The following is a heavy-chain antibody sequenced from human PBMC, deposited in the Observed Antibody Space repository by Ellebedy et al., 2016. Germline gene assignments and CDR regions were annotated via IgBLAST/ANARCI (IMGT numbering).Heavy chain of an antibody. V-gene: IGHV4-59*08. CDR1: GGSITNDN. CDR2: VSYRGGT. D-gene: IGHD2-15*01. CDR3: ARRGGSGRAFDI. Sequence: SETLSLTCSVFGGSITNDNWSWIRQPPGKGLEWIGYVSYRGGTNSNPSLRSRVTISIDTSKNQFSLKLTSVTAADTAVYYCARRGGSGRAFDIWGQGTMVAVSS. J-gene: IGHJ3*02.